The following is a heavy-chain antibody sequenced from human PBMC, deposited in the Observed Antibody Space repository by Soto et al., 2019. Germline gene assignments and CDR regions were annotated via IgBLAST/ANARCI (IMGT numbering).Heavy chain of an antibody. V-gene: IGHV3-30*18. Sequence: GGSLRLSCAASGFTFSSYGMHWVRQAPGKGLEWVAVISYDGSNKYYADSVKGRFTISRGNSKNTLYLQMNSLRAEDTAVYYCAKDTYYDFWSGYQVGMDVWGQGTTVTVSS. CDR2: ISYDGSNK. D-gene: IGHD3-3*01. CDR3: AKDTYYDFWSGYQVGMDV. CDR1: GFTFSSYG. J-gene: IGHJ6*02.